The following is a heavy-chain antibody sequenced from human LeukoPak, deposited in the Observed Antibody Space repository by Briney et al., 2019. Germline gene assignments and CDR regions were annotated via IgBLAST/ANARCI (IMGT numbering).Heavy chain of an antibody. CDR3: ARDGYNNSHAGDSENNWFDP. Sequence: GASVKVSCKASGGTFSSYAISWVRQAPGQGLEWMGGIIPIFGTANYAQKFQGRVTITADKSTSTAYMELSSLRSEDRAVYYCARDGYNNSHAGDSENNWFDPWGQGTLVTVSS. V-gene: IGHV1-69*06. J-gene: IGHJ5*02. CDR2: IIPIFGTA. D-gene: IGHD6-13*01. CDR1: GGTFSSYA.